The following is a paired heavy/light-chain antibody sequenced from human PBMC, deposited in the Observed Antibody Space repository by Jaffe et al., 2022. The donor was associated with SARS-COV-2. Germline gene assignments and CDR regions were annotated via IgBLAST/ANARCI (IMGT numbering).Light chain of an antibody. Sequence: DIVMTQSPDSLAVSLGERATINCKSSQNVLYSPNNKNYLAWYQQKPGQPPKLLIYWASTRESGVPDRFSGSGSGTDFTLTISSLQAEDVAVYYCQQYYSTPLTFGGGTKVEIK. CDR2: WAS. V-gene: IGKV4-1*01. CDR3: QQYYSTPLT. CDR1: QNVLYSPNNKNY. J-gene: IGKJ4*01.
Heavy chain of an antibody. Sequence: EVQLVESGGGLVQPEGSLRLTCAASGFTFTSYWMSWVRQAPGKGLEWVADINQDGSEKRYVDSVKGRFTISRDNAKNSLYLQVNSLRAEDTAVYYCARAKTPEAIGSPDRGVGYWGQGTLVTVSS. D-gene: IGHD1-1*01. CDR1: GFTFTSYW. CDR2: INQDGSEK. J-gene: IGHJ4*02. V-gene: IGHV3-7*01. CDR3: ARAKTPEAIGSPDRGVGY.